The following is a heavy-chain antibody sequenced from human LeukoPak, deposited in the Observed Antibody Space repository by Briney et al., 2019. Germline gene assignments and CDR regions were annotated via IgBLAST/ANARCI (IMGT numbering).Heavy chain of an antibody. CDR2: ISAYNGNT. J-gene: IGHJ4*02. V-gene: IGHV1-18*01. Sequence: ASVKVSCKASGYTFTSYSINWVRQAPGQGLEWMGWISAYNGNTKYAQKLQGRVTMTTDTSTSTAYMELRSLRSGDTAVYYCARGLGGSGSYFLTSDYWGQGTLVTVSP. CDR1: GYTFTSYS. CDR3: ARGLGGSGSYFLTSDY. D-gene: IGHD1-26*01.